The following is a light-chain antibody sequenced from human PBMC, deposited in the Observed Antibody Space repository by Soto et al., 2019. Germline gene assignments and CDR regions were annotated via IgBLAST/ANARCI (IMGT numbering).Light chain of an antibody. Sequence: DIVMTYSPYFLSVSLGERATINCKSRQSVLYRSNNKNYSAWHQQKPGQPPKLLIYWASTRESGVPDRFSGSGSGTDFTLTISSLQAEDVTVYYCQQYYSTPLTFGGGTKVDIK. CDR3: QQYYSTPLT. CDR1: QSVLYRSNNKNY. V-gene: IGKV4-1*01. J-gene: IGKJ4*01. CDR2: WAS.